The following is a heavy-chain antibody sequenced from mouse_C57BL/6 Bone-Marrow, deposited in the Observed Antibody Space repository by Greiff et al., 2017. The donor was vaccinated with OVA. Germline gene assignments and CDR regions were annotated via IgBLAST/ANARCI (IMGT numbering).Heavy chain of an antibody. CDR2: IDPSDSYT. J-gene: IGHJ3*01. CDR3: ARRGTTAPFAY. CDR1: GYTFTSYW. Sequence: QVQLQQSGAELVRPGTSVKLSCKASGYTFTSYWMHWVKQRPGQGLEWIGVIDPSDSYTNYNQKFKGKATLTVDTSSSTAYMQLSSLTSEDSAVYYCARRGTTAPFAYWGQGTLVTVSA. V-gene: IGHV1-59*01. D-gene: IGHD1-2*01.